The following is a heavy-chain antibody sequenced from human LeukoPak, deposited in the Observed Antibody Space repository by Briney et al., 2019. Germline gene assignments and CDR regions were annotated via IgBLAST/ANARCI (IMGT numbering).Heavy chain of an antibody. J-gene: IGHJ4*02. D-gene: IGHD2-2*01. Sequence: ASVKVSCKASGYTFTGYYMHWVRQAPGQGLEWMGWTNPNGGGTNYAQKFQGRVTMTRDTSISTAYMELSRLRSDDTAVYYCASSRGSSTSRNWGQGTLVTVSS. CDR3: ASSRGSSTSRN. CDR2: TNPNGGGT. V-gene: IGHV1-2*02. CDR1: GYTFTGYY.